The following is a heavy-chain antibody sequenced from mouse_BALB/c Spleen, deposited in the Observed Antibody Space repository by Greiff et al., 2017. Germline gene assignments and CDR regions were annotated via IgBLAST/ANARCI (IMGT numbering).Heavy chain of an antibody. Sequence: VQLQQSGAELVRPGALVKLSCKASGFNIKDYYMHWVKQRPEQGLEWIGWIDPENGNTIYDPKFQGKASLTADTSSNTAYLQLSSLTSEDTAVYYCARGSAGAMDYWGQGTSVTVSS. V-gene: IGHV14-1*02. CDR3: ARGSAGAMDY. D-gene: IGHD6-1*01. J-gene: IGHJ4*01. CDR2: IDPENGNT. CDR1: GFNIKDYY.